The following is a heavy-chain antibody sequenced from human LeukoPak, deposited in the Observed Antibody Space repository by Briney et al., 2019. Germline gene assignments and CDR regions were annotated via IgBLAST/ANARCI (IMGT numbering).Heavy chain of an antibody. J-gene: IGHJ4*02. Sequence: GGSLRLSCAASGFTVSSNYMSWVRQAPGKGLEWVAMIKYDGIDKQYLDSVKGRFTISRDNTKNSLYLQMSSLKTEDTALYYCAKDIGIALRGATFENWGQGTLVTVSS. V-gene: IGHV3-7*03. CDR3: AKDIGIALRGATFEN. D-gene: IGHD3-10*01. CDR2: IKYDGIDK. CDR1: GFTVSSNY.